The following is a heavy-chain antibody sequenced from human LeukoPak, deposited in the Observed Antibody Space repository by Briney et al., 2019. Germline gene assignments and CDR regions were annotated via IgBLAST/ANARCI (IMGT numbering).Heavy chain of an antibody. Sequence: SETLSLTCTVSGGSISSSSYYRGWIRQPPGKGLEWIGSIYYSGSTYYNPSLKSRVTISVDTSKNQFSLKLSSVTAADTAVYYCARHPYGDYILYNWFDPWGQGTLVTVSS. CDR1: GGSISSSSYY. V-gene: IGHV4-39*01. D-gene: IGHD4-17*01. J-gene: IGHJ5*02. CDR2: IYYSGST. CDR3: ARHPYGDYILYNWFDP.